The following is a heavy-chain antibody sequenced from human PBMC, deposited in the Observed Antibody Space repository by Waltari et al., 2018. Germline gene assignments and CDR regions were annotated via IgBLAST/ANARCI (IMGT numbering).Heavy chain of an antibody. D-gene: IGHD3-22*01. Sequence: QVQLVQSGAEVKKPGSSVKVSCKASGGPFSGYAISWVRRPPGPGLEWMGGIIPIFGTANYAQKFQGRVTITADESTSTAYMELSSLRSEDTAVYYCARGLRDSSGYTRGWYFDLWGRGTLVTVSS. CDR3: ARGLRDSSGYTRGWYFDL. CDR2: IIPIFGTA. J-gene: IGHJ2*01. V-gene: IGHV1-69*01. CDR1: GGPFSGYA.